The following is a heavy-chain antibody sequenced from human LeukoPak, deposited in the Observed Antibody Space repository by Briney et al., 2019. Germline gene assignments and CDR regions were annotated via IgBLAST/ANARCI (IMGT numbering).Heavy chain of an antibody. CDR3: ARGLLYDFWSSYYTPFDY. D-gene: IGHD3-3*01. CDR2: INPNSGGT. J-gene: IGHJ4*02. CDR1: GYTFTGYY. V-gene: IGHV1-2*02. Sequence: ASVKVSCKASGYTFTGYYMHWVRQAPGQGLEWMGWINPNSGGTNYAQKFQGRVTMTRNTSVSTAYMELSSLRSEDTAVYYCARGLLYDFWSSYYTPFDYWGQGTLVTVSS.